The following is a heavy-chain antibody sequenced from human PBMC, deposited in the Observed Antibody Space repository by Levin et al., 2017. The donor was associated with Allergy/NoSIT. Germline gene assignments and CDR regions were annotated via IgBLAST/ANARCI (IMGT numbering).Heavy chain of an antibody. V-gene: IGHV4-30-4*01. CDR2: IYYSGST. J-gene: IGHJ4*02. Sequence: WFRQPPGKGLEWIGYIYYSGSTYYNPSLKSRVTISVDTSKNQFSLKLSSVTAADTAVYYCARVMGYCSGGSCYSRVQVFDYWGQGTLVTVSS. D-gene: IGHD2-15*01. CDR3: ARVMGYCSGGSCYSRVQVFDY.